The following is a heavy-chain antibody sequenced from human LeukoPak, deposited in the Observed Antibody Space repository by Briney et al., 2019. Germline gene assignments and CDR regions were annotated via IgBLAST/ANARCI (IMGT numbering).Heavy chain of an antibody. V-gene: IGHV3-66*01. CDR1: GFTVSSTY. D-gene: IGHD2-2*01. CDR3: ARGQCSSPSCRYFDY. CDR2: ITSGGNS. Sequence: GGSLRLSCAASGFTVSSTYMNWVRQAPGKGLEWVSVITSGGNSYYADSVKGRFTISRDNSKNTLYLQMNSLRAEDTAVYYCARGQCSSPSCRYFDYWGQGTLVTVSS. J-gene: IGHJ4*02.